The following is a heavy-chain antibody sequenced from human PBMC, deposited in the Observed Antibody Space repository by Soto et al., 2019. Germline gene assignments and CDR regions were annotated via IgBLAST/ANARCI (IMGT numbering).Heavy chain of an antibody. D-gene: IGHD4-17*01. CDR1: GFSFNNYG. CDR2: ISFDGNKK. J-gene: IGHJ3*01. Sequence: QVQLVESGGGVVQPGRSLRLSCAASGFSFNNYGMHWVRQAPGKGLGWVAVISFDGNKKYYAGSVEGRFAISRDNSKSTLYLQVNSLRAEDTAVYYCATYYGDYESGAFDVWGQGTMVTVSS. CDR3: ATYYGDYESGAFDV. V-gene: IGHV3-30*03.